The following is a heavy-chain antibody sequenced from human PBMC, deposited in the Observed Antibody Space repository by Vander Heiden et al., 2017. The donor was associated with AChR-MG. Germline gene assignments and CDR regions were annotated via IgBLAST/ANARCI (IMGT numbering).Heavy chain of an antibody. CDR3: AKDRLTTVILNWFDP. CDR1: AFSSSGYG. Sequence: QVQLVESGGGALQPARYPSLSCVLSAFSSSGYGMHWVRQAPGKGLEWVAVISYDGSNKYYADSVKGRFTISRDNSKNTLYLQMNSLRAEDTAVYYCAKDRLTTVILNWFDPWGHGTLVTVSS. J-gene: IGHJ5*02. D-gene: IGHD4-17*01. CDR2: ISYDGSNK. V-gene: IGHV3-30*18.